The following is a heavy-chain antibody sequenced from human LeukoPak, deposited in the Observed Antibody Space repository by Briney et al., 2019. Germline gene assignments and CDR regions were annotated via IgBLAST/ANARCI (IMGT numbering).Heavy chain of an antibody. V-gene: IGHV3-23*01. CDR2: ISGSGGAT. D-gene: IGHD2-15*01. Sequence: GGSLRLSCAAPGFIFSSYEMNWVRQAPGKGLEWVSDISGSGGATKHADSVKGRFTISRDNSKNTLSLQMNSLRAEDMAVYYCAKRYCSAGSCKPIYYYYGMDVWGQGTTVIVSS. J-gene: IGHJ6*02. CDR3: AKRYCSAGSCKPIYYYYGMDV. CDR1: GFIFSSYE.